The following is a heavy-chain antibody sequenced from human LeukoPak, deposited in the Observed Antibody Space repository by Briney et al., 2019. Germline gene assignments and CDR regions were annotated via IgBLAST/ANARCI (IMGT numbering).Heavy chain of an antibody. V-gene: IGHV5-10-1*01. CDR1: GYSFNTYW. J-gene: IGHJ4*02. D-gene: IGHD6-6*01. CDR3: ARLRGIADRPSDY. CDR2: IEPSDSYT. Sequence: GESMKISCQGSGYSFNTYWINWVRQLPGKGLEWMGRIEPSDSYTNYSPSFQGHVTMSVDKSISTAYLQWSSLKASDTAMYYCARLRGIADRPSDYGGQGALVTVS.